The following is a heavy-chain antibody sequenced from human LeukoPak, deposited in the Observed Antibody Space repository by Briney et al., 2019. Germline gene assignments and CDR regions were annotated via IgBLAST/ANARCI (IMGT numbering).Heavy chain of an antibody. D-gene: IGHD5-12*01. CDR2: IYSGGST. V-gene: IGHV3-66*01. J-gene: IGHJ3*02. Sequence: PGGSLRLSCAASGFTVSSNYMSWVRQAPGKGLEWVSVIYSGGSTYYADSVKGRFTISRDNSKNTLYLQMNSLRAEDTAVYYCASTGVWLRFVGRDNAFDIWGQGTMVTVSS. CDR3: ASTGVWLRFVGRDNAFDI. CDR1: GFTVSSNY.